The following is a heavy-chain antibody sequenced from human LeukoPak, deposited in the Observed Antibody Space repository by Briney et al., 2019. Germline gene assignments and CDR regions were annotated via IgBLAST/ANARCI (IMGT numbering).Heavy chain of an antibody. CDR2: TKQEGSEK. Sequence: GGSLRLSCAVSGLTLRSYWMTWVRQAPGKGRELVGNTKQEGSEKSYGDSVKGRFTISRDNAKNALYVQMGSVRAEDTAVYYCARVGCTSTSCLANWGQGTLVTVSS. D-gene: IGHD2-2*01. V-gene: IGHV3-7*01. CDR3: ARVGCTSTSCLAN. CDR1: GLTLRSYW. J-gene: IGHJ4*02.